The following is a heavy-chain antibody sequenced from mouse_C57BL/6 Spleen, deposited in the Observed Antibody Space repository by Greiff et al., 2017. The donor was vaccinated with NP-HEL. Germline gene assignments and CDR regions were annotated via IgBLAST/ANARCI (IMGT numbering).Heavy chain of an antibody. CDR1: GFSLTSYG. Sequence: VQGVESGPGLVQPSQSLSITCTVSGFSLTSYGVHWVRQSPGKGLEWLGVIWRGGSTDYNAAFMSRLSITKDNSKSQVFFKMNSLQADDTAIYYCAKKDYGSRYAMDYWGQGTSVTVSS. CDR3: AKKDYGSRYAMDY. V-gene: IGHV2-5*01. D-gene: IGHD1-1*01. CDR2: IWRGGST. J-gene: IGHJ4*01.